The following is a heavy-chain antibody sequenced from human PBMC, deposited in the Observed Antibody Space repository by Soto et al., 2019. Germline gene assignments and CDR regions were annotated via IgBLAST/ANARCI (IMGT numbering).Heavy chain of an antibody. J-gene: IGHJ4*02. CDR2: ISYDGSNK. V-gene: IGHV3-30-3*01. Sequence: QVQLVESGGGVVQPGRSLRLSCAASGFTFSSYAMHWVRQAPGKGLEWVAVISYDGSNKYYADSVKGRFTISRDNSKNTLYLQMNSLRAEDTAVYYCARAVRVVARSPPDYWGQGTLVTVSS. CDR3: ARAVRVVARSPPDY. CDR1: GFTFSSYA. D-gene: IGHD5-12*01.